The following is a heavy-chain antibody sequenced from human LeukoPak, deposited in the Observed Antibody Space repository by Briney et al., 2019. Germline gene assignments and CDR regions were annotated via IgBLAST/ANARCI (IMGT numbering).Heavy chain of an antibody. CDR3: AKGHYYGSGSLDY. CDR2: IGGRDGST. J-gene: IGHJ4*02. CDR1: GFTFSSYG. V-gene: IGHV3-23*01. Sequence: GGSLRLSCAASGFTFSSYGMSWVRQAPGKGLEWVSAIGGRDGSTYYADSVKGRFTISRDNSKNTLYVQMNSLRAEDAAVYYCAKGHYYGSGSLDYWGQGTLVTVSS. D-gene: IGHD3-10*01.